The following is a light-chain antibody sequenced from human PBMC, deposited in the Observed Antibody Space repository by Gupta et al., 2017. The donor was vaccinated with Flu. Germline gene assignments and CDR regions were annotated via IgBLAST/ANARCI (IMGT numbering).Light chain of an antibody. CDR3: QTGPNGTWV. Sequence: SYEVTQPPPVSVSPGQTASITCSGDTLGDKYVYWSRQKSGPSPVLVVYQDYRRPSGIPERCAGSNSGTTATLTMAGTQARDEADYYCQTGPNGTWVFGGGTKLTVL. J-gene: IGLJ3*02. CDR2: QDY. V-gene: IGLV3-1*01. CDR1: TLGDKY.